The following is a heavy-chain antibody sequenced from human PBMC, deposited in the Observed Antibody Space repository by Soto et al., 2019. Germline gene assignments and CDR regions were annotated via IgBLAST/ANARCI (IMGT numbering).Heavy chain of an antibody. J-gene: IGHJ4*02. Sequence: SETLSLTCTVSGGSVSNSIYYWGWIRQPPGKGLEWIGTIYYSGVTYYNPSLKSRVAISVDTSKNQFSLKLYLQMNSLRAEDTAVYYCAKNGLTCPDYWGQGTLVTVSS. CDR3: AKNGLTCPDY. D-gene: IGHD1-20*01. V-gene: IGHV4-39*07. CDR2: IYYSGVT. CDR1: GGSVSNSIYY.